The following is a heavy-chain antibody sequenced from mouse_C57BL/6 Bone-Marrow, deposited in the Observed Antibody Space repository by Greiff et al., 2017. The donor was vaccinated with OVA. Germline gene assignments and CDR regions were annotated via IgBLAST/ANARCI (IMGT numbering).Heavy chain of an antibody. V-gene: IGHV1-26*01. CDR2: INPNNGGT. J-gene: IGHJ2*01. CDR3: ASRKDYGVTSFDY. D-gene: IGHD2-4*01. Sequence: EVQLQQSGPELVKPGASVKISCKASGYTFTDYYMNWVKQSHGKSLEWIGDINPNNGGTSYNQKFKGKATLTVDKSSSTAYMELRSLTSEDSAVYYCASRKDYGVTSFDYWGQGTTLTVSS. CDR1: GYTFTDYY.